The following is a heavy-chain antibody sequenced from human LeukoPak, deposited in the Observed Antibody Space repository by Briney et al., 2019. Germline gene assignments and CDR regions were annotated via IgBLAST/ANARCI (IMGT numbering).Heavy chain of an antibody. J-gene: IGHJ3*02. CDR1: GFTFSSYS. CDR2: ISSSSSTI. CDR3: ARDPTAYYDFWSGYFPHIDAFDI. V-gene: IGHV3-48*02. D-gene: IGHD3-3*01. Sequence: GGSLRLSCAASGFTFSSYSMNWVRQAPGKGLEWVSYISSSSSTIYYADSVKGRFTISRDNAKNPLYLQMNSLRDEDTAVYYCARDPTAYYDFWSGYFPHIDAFDIWGQGTMVTVSS.